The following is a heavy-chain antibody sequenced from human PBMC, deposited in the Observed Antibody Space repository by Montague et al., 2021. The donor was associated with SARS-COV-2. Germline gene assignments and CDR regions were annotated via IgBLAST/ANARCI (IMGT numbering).Heavy chain of an antibody. V-gene: IGHV4-59*01. J-gene: IGHJ6*03. Sequence: ETLSLTCAVYGGSFSGYYWSWIRQPPGKGLEWIGYIYYSGSTNYNPSLKSRVTISVDTSKNQFSLKLSSVAAADTAVYYCARDSRTDFDWLFPDSGSYYYYMDVWGKGTTVTVSS. CDR1: GGSFSGYY. CDR2: IYYSGST. D-gene: IGHD3-9*01. CDR3: ARDSRTDFDWLFPDSGSYYYYMDV.